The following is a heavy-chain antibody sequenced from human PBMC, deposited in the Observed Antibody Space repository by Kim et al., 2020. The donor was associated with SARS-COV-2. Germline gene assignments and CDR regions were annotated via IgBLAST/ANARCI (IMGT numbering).Heavy chain of an antibody. CDR2: INAGNGNT. Sequence: ASVKVSCKASGYTFTSYAMHWVRQAPGQRLEWMGWINAGNGNTKYSQKFQGRVTITRDTSASTAYMELSSLRSEDTAVYYCAREVGGYDLTEYFQHWGQGTLVTVSS. CDR3: AREVGGYDLTEYFQH. J-gene: IGHJ1*01. V-gene: IGHV1-3*01. D-gene: IGHD5-12*01. CDR1: GYTFTSYA.